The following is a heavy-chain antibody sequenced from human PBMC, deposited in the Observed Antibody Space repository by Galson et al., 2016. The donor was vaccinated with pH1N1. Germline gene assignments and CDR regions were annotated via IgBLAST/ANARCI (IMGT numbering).Heavy chain of an antibody. J-gene: IGHJ4*02. CDR2: IYSSGST. CDR1: GGSISSNNYY. CDR3: ASLLWFGDLQVDF. V-gene: IGHV4-39*07. Sequence: SETLSLTCTVSGGSISSNNYYWGWICQPPGKGLEWIGSIYSSGSTYYNPSLKSRVTISVDTSKNQFSLKLSSVNAADTAVYFCASLLWFGDLQVDFWGQGTLVTVSS. D-gene: IGHD3-10*01.